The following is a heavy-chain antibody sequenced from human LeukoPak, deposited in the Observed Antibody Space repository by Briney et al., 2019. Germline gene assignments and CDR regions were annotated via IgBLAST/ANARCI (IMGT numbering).Heavy chain of an antibody. CDR1: GYTFTTYY. Sequence: ASVKVSCKASGYTFTTYYIHWVRQAPGQGLEWMGLFNPSGGSTSYAQKFQGRVTMTRDTSTSTVYMELSSLRSEDTAVYYCAKDAVAGTYFFDYWGQGTLVTVSP. D-gene: IGHD6-19*01. CDR2: FNPSGGST. J-gene: IGHJ4*02. CDR3: AKDAVAGTYFFDY. V-gene: IGHV1-46*01.